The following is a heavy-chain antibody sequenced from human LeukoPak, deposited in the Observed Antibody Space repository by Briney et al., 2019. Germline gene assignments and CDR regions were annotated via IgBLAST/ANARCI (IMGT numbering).Heavy chain of an antibody. CDR2: ISWNSGSI. CDR1: GFTFDDYA. D-gene: IGHD3-10*01. CDR3: ARGEFGELSPDAFDI. J-gene: IGHJ3*02. Sequence: GRSLRLSCAASGFTFDDYAMHWVRQAPGKGLEWVSGISWNSGSIGYADSVKGRFTISRDNAKNSLYLQMNSLRAEDTAVYYCARGEFGELSPDAFDIWGQGTMVTVSS. V-gene: IGHV3-9*01.